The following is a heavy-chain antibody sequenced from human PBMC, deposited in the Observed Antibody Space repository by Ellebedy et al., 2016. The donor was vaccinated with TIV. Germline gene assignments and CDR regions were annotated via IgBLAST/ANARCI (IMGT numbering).Heavy chain of an antibody. CDR2: IFYSGST. J-gene: IGHJ6*02. CDR3: ARFDYDVEGYYGMDV. D-gene: IGHD3-3*01. Sequence: SETLSLXCTVSGGSISDYSWSWIRQPPGKGLEWIGYIFYSGSTNSNPSLKSRVTISVDTSKNQFSLKLTSVAAADTAVYYCARFDYDVEGYYGMDVWGQGTTVTVSS. V-gene: IGHV4-59*01. CDR1: GGSISDYS.